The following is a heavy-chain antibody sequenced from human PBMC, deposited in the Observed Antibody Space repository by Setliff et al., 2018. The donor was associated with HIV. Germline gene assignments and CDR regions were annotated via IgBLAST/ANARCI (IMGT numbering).Heavy chain of an antibody. CDR3: ASLTTDRFLEWLFVY. Sequence: SETLSLTCAVSGYFISSGYYWTWIRQPPGKGLEWIGEINHRGSTNYNPSLKSRVTISVDTSKNQFSLKLSTVTAADTAVYYCASLTTDRFLEWLFVYWGQGTLVTVSS. V-gene: IGHV4-38-2*01. CDR1: GYFISSGYY. D-gene: IGHD3-3*01. CDR2: INHRGST. J-gene: IGHJ4*02.